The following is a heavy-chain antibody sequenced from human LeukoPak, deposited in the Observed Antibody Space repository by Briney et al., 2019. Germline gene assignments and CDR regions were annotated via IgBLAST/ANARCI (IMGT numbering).Heavy chain of an antibody. Sequence: SETLSLTCTVSDYSISSGYYWSWIRQPPGKGLEWIGEINHSGSTNYNPSLKSRVTISVDTSKNQFSLKLSSVTAADTAVYYCASGSGVTGGDYVWGSYRYGPYYFDYWGQGTLVTVSS. CDR2: INHSGST. CDR3: ASGSGVTGGDYVWGSYRYGPYYFDY. CDR1: DYSISSGYY. J-gene: IGHJ4*02. D-gene: IGHD3-16*02. V-gene: IGHV4-38-2*02.